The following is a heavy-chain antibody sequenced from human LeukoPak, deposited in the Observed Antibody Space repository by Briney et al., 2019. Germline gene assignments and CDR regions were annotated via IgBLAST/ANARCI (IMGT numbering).Heavy chain of an antibody. CDR1: GGSFNGYY. CDR3: ARGKQLRYFDY. Sequence: PSETLSLTCAVYGGSFNGYYWTWIRQPPGKGLEWIGEINHSGSTDYNPSLKSRVTISVDTSKNQFSLKLNSVTAADTAVYYCARGKQLRYFDYWGQGTLVTVSS. V-gene: IGHV4-34*01. D-gene: IGHD3-16*01. CDR2: INHSGST. J-gene: IGHJ4*02.